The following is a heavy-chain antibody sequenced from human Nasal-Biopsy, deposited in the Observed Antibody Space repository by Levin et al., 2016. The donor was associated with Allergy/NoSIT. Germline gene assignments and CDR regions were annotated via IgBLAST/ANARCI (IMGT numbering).Heavy chain of an antibody. CDR2: VYSDGAT. Sequence: GGSLRLSCVASGLNVRSNYMSWVRRAPGKGLEWVSVVYSDGATYYADSVKGRFSISRDDSRNTLSLQMNSLTVEDTAVYYCARAGSASGWYTAYGDPGMLDLWGQGTLVTVSS. CDR3: ARAGSASGWYTAYGDPGMLDL. CDR1: GLNVRSNY. D-gene: IGHD6-19*01. J-gene: IGHJ5*02. V-gene: IGHV3-66*01.